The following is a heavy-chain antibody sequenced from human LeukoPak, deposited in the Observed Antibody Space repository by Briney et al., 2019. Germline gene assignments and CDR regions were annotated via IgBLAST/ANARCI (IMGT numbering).Heavy chain of an antibody. CDR3: ARGGPGPVAYYYDSSGYYYYDY. Sequence: ASVKVSCKASGYTFTGYYMHWVRQAPGQGLEWLGWINPNSGGTNYAQKFQGRVTMSRDTSISTAYMVLSRLRSDDTAVYFCARGGPGPVAYYYDSSGYYYYDYWGQGTLVIVSS. CDR1: GYTFTGYY. D-gene: IGHD3-22*01. J-gene: IGHJ4*02. V-gene: IGHV1-2*02. CDR2: INPNSGGT.